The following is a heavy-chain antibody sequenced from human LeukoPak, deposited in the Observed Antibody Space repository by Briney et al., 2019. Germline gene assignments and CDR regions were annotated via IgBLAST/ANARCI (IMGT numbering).Heavy chain of an antibody. V-gene: IGHV1-18*01. CDR3: ARDEDGGNSYGMDV. D-gene: IGHD4-23*01. Sequence: ASVKVSFKASGYTFTSYGISWVRQAPGQGLEWMGWISAYNGNTNYAQKLQGRVTMTTDTSTSTAYMELRSLRSDDTAVYYCARDEDGGNSYGMDVWGQGTTVTVSS. CDR2: ISAYNGNT. CDR1: GYTFTSYG. J-gene: IGHJ6*02.